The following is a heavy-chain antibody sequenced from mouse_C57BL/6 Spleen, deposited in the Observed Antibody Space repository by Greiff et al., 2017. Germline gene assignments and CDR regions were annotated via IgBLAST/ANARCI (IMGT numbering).Heavy chain of an antibody. Sequence: VQLQQSGAELVKPGASVKISCKASGYAFSSYWMNWVKQRPGKGLEWIGQIYPGDGDTNYNGKFNGKATLTADKSSSTAYMQLSSLTSEGAAVYFCARCRGYGSSYYFDVWGTGTTVTVSS. CDR2: IYPGDGDT. J-gene: IGHJ1*03. CDR1: GYAFSSYW. CDR3: ARCRGYGSSYYFDV. V-gene: IGHV1-80*01. D-gene: IGHD1-1*01.